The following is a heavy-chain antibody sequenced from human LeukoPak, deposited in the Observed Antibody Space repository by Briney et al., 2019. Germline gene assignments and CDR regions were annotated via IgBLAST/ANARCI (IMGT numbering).Heavy chain of an antibody. Sequence: GGSLRLSCAASGFTFSNACMSWVRQAPGKGLEWVGHIKSKADGGTTDFAAPVKGRFTISRDDSKNTLFLQMNSLKTEDTAVYYCTTGTWIQLWLADYWGQGTLVTVSS. CDR2: IKSKADGGTT. D-gene: IGHD5-18*01. CDR3: TTGTWIQLWLADY. CDR1: GFTFSNAC. J-gene: IGHJ4*02. V-gene: IGHV3-15*01.